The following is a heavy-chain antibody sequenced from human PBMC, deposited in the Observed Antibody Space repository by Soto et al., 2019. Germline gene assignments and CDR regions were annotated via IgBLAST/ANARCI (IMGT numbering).Heavy chain of an antibody. CDR3: ASEASSSGWYIYDY. CDR1: GFTFSSYS. D-gene: IGHD6-19*01. Sequence: PGGSLRLSCAASGFTFSSYSMNWVRQAPGKGLEWVSSISSSSSYIYYADSVKGRFTISRDNAKNSLYLQMNSLRAEDTAVYYCASEASSSGWYIYDYWGQGTLVTVSS. CDR2: ISSSSSYI. V-gene: IGHV3-21*01. J-gene: IGHJ4*02.